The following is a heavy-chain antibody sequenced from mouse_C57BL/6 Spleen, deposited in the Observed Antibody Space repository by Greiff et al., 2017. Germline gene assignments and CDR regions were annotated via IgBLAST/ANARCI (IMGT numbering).Heavy chain of an antibody. V-gene: IGHV3-6*01. J-gene: IGHJ2*01. Sequence: EVKLMESGPGLVKPSQSLSLTCSVTGYSITSGYYWNWIRQFPGNKLEWMGYISYDGSNNYNPSLKNRISITRDTSKNQFFLKLNSVTTEDTATYYCARGGFSHFDYWGQGTTLTVSS. CDR2: ISYDGSN. CDR3: ARGGFSHFDY. CDR1: GYSITSGYY.